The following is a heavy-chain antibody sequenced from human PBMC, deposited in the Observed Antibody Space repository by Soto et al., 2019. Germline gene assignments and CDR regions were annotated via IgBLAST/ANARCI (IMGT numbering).Heavy chain of an antibody. CDR1: GGSISSGGYS. V-gene: IGHV4-30-2*01. CDR3: ARLPCSGGSCYSTDWVWFDP. D-gene: IGHD2-15*01. Sequence: KPSETLSLTCAVSGGSISSGGYSWSWIRQPPGKGLEWIGYIYHSGSTYYNPSLKSRVTISVDRSKNQFSLKLSSVTAADTAVYYCARLPCSGGSCYSTDWVWFDPWGQGTLVTVSS. CDR2: IYHSGST. J-gene: IGHJ5*02.